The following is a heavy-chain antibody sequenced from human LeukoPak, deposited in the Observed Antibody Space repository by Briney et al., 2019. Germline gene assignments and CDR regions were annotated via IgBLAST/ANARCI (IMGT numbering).Heavy chain of an antibody. CDR2: IRYDGSNK. V-gene: IGHV3-30*02. J-gene: IGHJ4*02. CDR1: GFTFSSYG. CDR3: ANGDYGGPKPGFDY. D-gene: IGHD4-23*01. Sequence: TGGSLRLSCAASGFTFSSYGMHWVRQAPGKGLEWVAFIRYDGSNKYYADSVRGRFTIYRENSKNSLYLQMTSLRAEDTAVSYCANGDYGGPKPGFDYWGQGTLVTVSS.